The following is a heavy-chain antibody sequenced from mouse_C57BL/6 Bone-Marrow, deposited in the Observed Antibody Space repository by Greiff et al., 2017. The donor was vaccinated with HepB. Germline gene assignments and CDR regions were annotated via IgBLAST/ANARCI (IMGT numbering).Heavy chain of an antibody. Sequence: VQLQQPGAELVKPGASVKLSCKASGYTFTSYWMHWVKQRPGQGLEWIGMIHPNSGSTNYNEKFKSKATLTVDKSSSTAYMQRSSLTSEDSAVYYCASKITTVVGSHFDYWGQGTTLTVSS. CDR1: GYTFTSYW. CDR3: ASKITTVVGSHFDY. D-gene: IGHD1-1*01. CDR2: IHPNSGST. V-gene: IGHV1-64*01. J-gene: IGHJ2*01.